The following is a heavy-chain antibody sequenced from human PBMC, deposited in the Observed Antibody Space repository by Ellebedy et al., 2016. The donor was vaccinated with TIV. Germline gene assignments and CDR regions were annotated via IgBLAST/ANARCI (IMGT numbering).Heavy chain of an antibody. D-gene: IGHD6-19*01. Sequence: SQTLSLTCXVYGGFFSGYYWSWIRQPPGKGLEWIGEINHSGSTTYNPSLKSRVTISVDTSKNQFSLKLSSVTAADTAVYYCAAQWLGANWFDPWGQGTLVIVSS. V-gene: IGHV4-34*01. CDR3: AAQWLGANWFDP. CDR2: INHSGST. CDR1: GGFFSGYY. J-gene: IGHJ5*02.